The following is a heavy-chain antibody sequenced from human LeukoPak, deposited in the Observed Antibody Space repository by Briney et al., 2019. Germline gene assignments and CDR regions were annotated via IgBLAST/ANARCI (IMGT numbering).Heavy chain of an antibody. Sequence: ASVKVSCKVSGYTLTELSMHWVRQVPGKGLEWIGGFDPEGDQAVYAQKFQGRLTITDDTSIDTAYMELSSLNSDDTAVYYCTTSSGSYHHRWFDSWGQGTLVTVSS. CDR2: FDPEGDQA. D-gene: IGHD1-26*01. CDR1: GYTLTELS. CDR3: TTSSGSYHHRWFDS. J-gene: IGHJ5*01. V-gene: IGHV1-24*01.